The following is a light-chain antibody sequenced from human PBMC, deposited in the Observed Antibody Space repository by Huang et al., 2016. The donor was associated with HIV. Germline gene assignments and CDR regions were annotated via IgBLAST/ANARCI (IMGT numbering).Light chain of an antibody. CDR3: QQRSSGVT. CDR1: QRIGNY. J-gene: IGKJ4*01. V-gene: IGKV3-11*01. Sequence: IVLTQSPATLSWYPGERVTLSCRASQRIGNYMSWYPQHPGQSPRLLIYDTSNRAAGTPVRFSGSGSGTDFTLTISSLESEDFAVYYCQQRSSGVTFGGGTKVQVK. CDR2: DTS.